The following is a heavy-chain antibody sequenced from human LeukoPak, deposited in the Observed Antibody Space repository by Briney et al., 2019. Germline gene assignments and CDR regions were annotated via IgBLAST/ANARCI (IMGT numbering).Heavy chain of an antibody. V-gene: IGHV3-23*01. D-gene: IGHD3-3*01. CDR3: AKLGYYDFWSNYLVFDN. J-gene: IGHJ4*02. CDR2: ISDSGGRT. CDR1: GITFSNYG. Sequence: GGSLRLSCAVSGITFSNYGMRWVRQARGKGLEWVAGISDSGGRTNYAVSVKGRFTISRDNSKDTLYLQISSLRVEDTAVYFCAKLGYYDFWSNYLVFDNWGQGTLVTVSS.